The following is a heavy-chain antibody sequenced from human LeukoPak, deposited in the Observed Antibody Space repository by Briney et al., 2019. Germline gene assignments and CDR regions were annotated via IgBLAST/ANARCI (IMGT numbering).Heavy chain of an antibody. Sequence: GGSLRLSCSASGFTFNTFNMHWVRQAPGKGLQWVSYISSSSNTIYYADSVKGRFTISRDNAKNSLYLQMNSLRDEDTAVYYCARASFQRWLQLGGDWGQGILVIVSS. CDR1: GFTFNTFN. CDR2: ISSSSNTI. D-gene: IGHD5-24*01. V-gene: IGHV3-48*02. CDR3: ARASFQRWLQLGGD. J-gene: IGHJ4*02.